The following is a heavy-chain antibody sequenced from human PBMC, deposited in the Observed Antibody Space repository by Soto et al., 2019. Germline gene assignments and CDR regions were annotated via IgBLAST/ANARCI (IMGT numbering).Heavy chain of an antibody. V-gene: IGHV1-69*13. CDR1: GGTFSSYA. CDR3: ARHLIPYDSSGFFDY. Sequence: SVKVSCKASGGTFSSYAISWVRQAPGQGLEWMGGIIPIFGTANYAQKFQGRVTITADESTSTAYMELSSLRSEDTAVYYCARHLIPYDSSGFFDYWGQGTLVTVYS. J-gene: IGHJ4*02. D-gene: IGHD3-22*01. CDR2: IIPIFGTA.